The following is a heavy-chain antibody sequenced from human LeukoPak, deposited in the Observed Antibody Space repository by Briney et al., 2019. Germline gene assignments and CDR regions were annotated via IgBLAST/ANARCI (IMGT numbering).Heavy chain of an antibody. V-gene: IGHV3-23*01. D-gene: IGHD3-16*01. CDR1: GFTSSNFA. CDR3: AKANCGSECFYIMDV. CDR2: ISGSTGRT. Sequence: GGSLRLSCAAYGFTSSNFAMNWFRQAPGKGLECVSSISGSTGRTYYADSVKGRFTISRDDSKNTVYLEMNNLRAEDTALYFCAKANCGSECFYIMDVWGQGTMVTVSS. J-gene: IGHJ6*02.